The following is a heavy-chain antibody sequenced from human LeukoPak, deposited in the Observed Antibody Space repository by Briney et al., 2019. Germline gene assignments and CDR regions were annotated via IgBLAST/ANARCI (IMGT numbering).Heavy chain of an antibody. J-gene: IGHJ4*02. CDR2: IRYDGSNK. CDR3: AKDSRPAAYFDY. V-gene: IGHV3-30*02. D-gene: IGHD2-2*01. CDR1: GFTFSSHG. Sequence: PGGSLRLSCAASGFTFSSHGIHWVRQAPGKGLEWVAFIRYDGSNKYYADSVKGRFTISRDNSKNTLYLQMNSLRAEDTAVYYCAKDSRPAAYFDYWGQGTLVIVSS.